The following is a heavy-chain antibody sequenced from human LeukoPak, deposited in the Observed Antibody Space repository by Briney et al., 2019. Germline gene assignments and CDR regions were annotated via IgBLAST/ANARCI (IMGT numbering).Heavy chain of an antibody. Sequence: KISETLSLTCTVSGYSISSGYYWGWIRRSPGKGLEWIGSIYHGGSTYYNPSLRSRVIVSVDTSKNHFSLKMSSVTAADTAVYYCARDLASCAGDCYSDGFDYWGQGALVTVSS. V-gene: IGHV4-38-2*02. CDR2: IYHGGST. CDR1: GYSISSGYY. D-gene: IGHD2-21*02. J-gene: IGHJ4*02. CDR3: ARDLASCAGDCYSDGFDY.